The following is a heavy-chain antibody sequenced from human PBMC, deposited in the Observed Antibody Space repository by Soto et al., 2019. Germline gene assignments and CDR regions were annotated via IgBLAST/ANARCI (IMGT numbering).Heavy chain of an antibody. CDR1: EGTFNSHV. CDR2: IIPLFGTT. CDR3: ARGGTLYESSQKYYQYGLDV. V-gene: IGHV1-69*01. Sequence: QVQLVQSRSEVTKPGSSVRVSCRASEGTFNSHVVSWVRQAPGQGLQWMGGIIPLFGTTNYAHQLEGRVTITADSSTATSFLELSGLTPGDTVVYYCARGGTLYESSQKYYQYGLDVWGQGPNVIVSS. J-gene: IGHJ6*02. D-gene: IGHD2-15*01.